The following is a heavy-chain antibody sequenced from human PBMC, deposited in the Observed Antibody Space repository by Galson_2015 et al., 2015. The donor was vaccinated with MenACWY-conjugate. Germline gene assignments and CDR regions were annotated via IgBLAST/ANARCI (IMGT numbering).Heavy chain of an antibody. J-gene: IGHJ4*02. D-gene: IGHD5-12*01. CDR1: GFTFSSYA. V-gene: IGHV3-30-3*01. CDR3: ARGRGWPTLRKSPLDY. Sequence: SLRLSCAASGFTFSSYAMHWVRQAPGKGPEWVAVISYDGSNKYYADSVKGRFTISRDNSKNTLYVQMNSLRAEDTAVYYCARGRGWPTLRKSPLDYWGQGTLVTVSS. CDR2: ISYDGSNK.